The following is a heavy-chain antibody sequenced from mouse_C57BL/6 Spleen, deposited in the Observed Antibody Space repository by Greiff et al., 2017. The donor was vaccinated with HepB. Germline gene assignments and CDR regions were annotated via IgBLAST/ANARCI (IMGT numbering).Heavy chain of an antibody. Sequence: EVKVEESGGGLVQPGGSMKLSCVASGFTFSNYWMNWVRQSPEKGLEWVAQIRLKSDNYATHYAESVKGRFTISRDDSKSSVYLQMNNLRAEDTGIYYCQIPFITTVVATDFDVWGTGTTVTVSS. J-gene: IGHJ1*03. V-gene: IGHV6-3*01. D-gene: IGHD1-1*01. CDR3: QIPFITTVVATDFDV. CDR2: IRLKSDNYAT. CDR1: GFTFSNYW.